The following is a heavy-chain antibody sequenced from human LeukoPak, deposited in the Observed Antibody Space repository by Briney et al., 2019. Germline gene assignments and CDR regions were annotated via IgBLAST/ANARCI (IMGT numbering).Heavy chain of an antibody. V-gene: IGHV1-46*01. CDR3: ATSPGYSSGWYVGGFDY. Sequence: GASAKVSCKASGYTFTSYYMHWVRQAPGQGLEWMGIINPSGGSTSYAQKFQGRVTMTRDTSTSTVYMELSSLRSEDTAVYYCATSPGYSSGWYVGGFDYWGQGTLVTVSS. J-gene: IGHJ4*02. CDR2: INPSGGST. CDR1: GYTFTSYY. D-gene: IGHD6-19*01.